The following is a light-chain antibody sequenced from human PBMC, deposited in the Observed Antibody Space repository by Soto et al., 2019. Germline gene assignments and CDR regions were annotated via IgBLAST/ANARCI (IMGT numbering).Light chain of an antibody. V-gene: IGLV2-8*01. CDR2: EVS. CDR1: SSDVGGYNY. J-gene: IGLJ1*01. Sequence: QSALTQPPSASGSPGQSVTISCTGTSSDVGGYNYVSWYQQHPGKAPKLMIYEVSKRPSGVPDRFSGSKSGNTASLTVSGLQAEDEADYYRSSYAGSNWWVFGTGTKLTVL. CDR3: SSYAGSNWWV.